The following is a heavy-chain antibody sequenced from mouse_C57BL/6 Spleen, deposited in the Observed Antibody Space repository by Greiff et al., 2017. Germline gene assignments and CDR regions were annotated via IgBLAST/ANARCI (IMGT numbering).Heavy chain of an antibody. Sequence: QVQLKQPGAELVRPGSSVKLSCKASGYTFTSYWMHWVKQRPIQGLEWIGNIDPSDSETHYNQKFKDKATLTVDKSSSTAYMQLSSLTSEDSAVYYCARRTLTGTDFDYWGQGTTLTVSS. CDR3: ARRTLTGTDFDY. J-gene: IGHJ2*01. D-gene: IGHD4-1*01. CDR2: IDPSDSET. V-gene: IGHV1-52*01. CDR1: GYTFTSYW.